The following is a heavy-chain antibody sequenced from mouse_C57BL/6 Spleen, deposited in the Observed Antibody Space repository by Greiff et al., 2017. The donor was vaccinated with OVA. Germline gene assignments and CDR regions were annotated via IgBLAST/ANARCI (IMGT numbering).Heavy chain of an antibody. V-gene: IGHV1-69*01. D-gene: IGHD1-1*01. CDR2: IDPSDSYT. Sequence: VQLQQPGAELVMPGASVKLSCKASGYTFTSYWMHWVKQRPGQGLEWIGEIDPSDSYTNYNQKFKGKSTLTVDKSSSTAYMQLSSLTSEDSAVYYCARSDYGSSKGFAYWGQGTLVTVSA. CDR3: ARSDYGSSKGFAY. J-gene: IGHJ3*01. CDR1: GYTFTSYW.